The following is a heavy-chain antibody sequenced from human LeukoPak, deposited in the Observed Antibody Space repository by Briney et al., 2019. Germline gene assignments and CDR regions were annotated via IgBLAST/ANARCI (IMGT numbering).Heavy chain of an antibody. Sequence: GESLKISFKGSGYRFTSYWIGWVRPMPGKGLEWMGIIYPGDSDTRYSPSFQGQVTISADKSISTAYLQWSSLKASDTAMYYCARQTYDSSGYSNDYWGQGTLVTVSS. CDR3: ARQTYDSSGYSNDY. CDR2: IYPGDSDT. J-gene: IGHJ4*02. CDR1: GYRFTSYW. V-gene: IGHV5-51*01. D-gene: IGHD3-22*01.